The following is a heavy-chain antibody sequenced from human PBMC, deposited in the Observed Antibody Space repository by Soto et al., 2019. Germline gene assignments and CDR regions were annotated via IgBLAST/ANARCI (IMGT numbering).Heavy chain of an antibody. CDR2: ISGGGGTT. CDR3: VKDKYVAGSSMWNAFDA. CDR1: GFTFSKYA. Sequence: GGSLRLSCAASGFTFSKYAMSWVRQAPGKGLEWVSSISGGGGTTYYADSVKGRFTISRDNSEDTLYLRLNSLRADDTAVFYCVKDKYVAGSSMWNAFDAWGQGTLVTVSS. V-gene: IGHV3-23*01. J-gene: IGHJ5*02. D-gene: IGHD3-10*01.